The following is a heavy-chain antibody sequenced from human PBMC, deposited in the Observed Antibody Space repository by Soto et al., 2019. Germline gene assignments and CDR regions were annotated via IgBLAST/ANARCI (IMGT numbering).Heavy chain of an antibody. CDR3: TERGKYDNRVFDY. CDR2: IYSSGST. CDR1: GFTVNSKY. D-gene: IGHD3-22*01. J-gene: IGHJ4*02. V-gene: IGHV3-53*01. Sequence: GVSLRLSCAASGFTVNSKYMSWVRQAPGKGLEWVSVIYSSGSTYNAASVRGRFTISRDDSKNTAYLQMDSLKTDDTAVYYCTERGKYDNRVFDYWSQGTLVTVSS.